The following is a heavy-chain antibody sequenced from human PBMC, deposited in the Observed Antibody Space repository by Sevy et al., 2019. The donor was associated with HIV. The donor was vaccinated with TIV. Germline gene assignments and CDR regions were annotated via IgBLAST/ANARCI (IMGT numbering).Heavy chain of an antibody. CDR3: ARSTGSGYSEWDDTFYYYAMDV. V-gene: IGHV3-30-3*01. CDR1: TFTFSTYT. CDR2: ISSDGTKH. D-gene: IGHD3-3*01. Sequence: GGSLRLSCEASTFTFSTYTLNWVRQTPGKGLEWVALISSDGTKHYYADSVKGRFTISRDNSKNTMYLQMRSLRAEDTAVYYCARSTGSGYSEWDDTFYYYAMDVWCQGTTVTVSS. J-gene: IGHJ6*02.